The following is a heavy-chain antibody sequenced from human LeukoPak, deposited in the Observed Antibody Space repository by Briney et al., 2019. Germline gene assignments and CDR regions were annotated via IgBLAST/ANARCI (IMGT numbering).Heavy chain of an antibody. CDR1: GFTFSSYA. D-gene: IGHD6-19*01. CDR2: ISYDGSNK. V-gene: IGHV3-30*04. CDR3: ARTKTGYSSGWSGDLDY. J-gene: IGHJ4*02. Sequence: PGGSLRLSCAASGFTFSSYAMHWVHQAPGKGLEWVAVISYDGSNKYYADSVKGRFTISRDDSKNTLYLQMNSLTAEDTAVYYCARTKTGYSSGWSGDLDYWGQGTLVTVSS.